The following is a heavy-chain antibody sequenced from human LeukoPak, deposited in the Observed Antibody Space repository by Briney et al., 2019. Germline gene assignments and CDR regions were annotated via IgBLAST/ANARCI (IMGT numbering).Heavy chain of an antibody. CDR1: GYIFTGYF. Sequence: ASVKVSCKASGYIFTGYFMHWVRQAPGQGLEGMGWINPKSGVTNYAQKFQGRVTMTRDTSISTAYMELSRLRSDDTAVYYCARGPRVLRFLEWLLNNWFDPWGQGTLVTVSS. CDR3: ARGPRVLRFLEWLLNNWFDP. CDR2: INPKSGVT. V-gene: IGHV1-2*02. J-gene: IGHJ5*02. D-gene: IGHD3-3*01.